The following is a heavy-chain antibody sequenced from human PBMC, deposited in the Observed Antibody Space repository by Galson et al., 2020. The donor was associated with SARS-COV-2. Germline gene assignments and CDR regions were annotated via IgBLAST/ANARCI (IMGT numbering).Heavy chain of an antibody. Sequence: GGSLRLSCAASGFTFDDYTMHWVRQAPGKGLEWVSLISWDGGSTYYADSVKGRFTISRDNSKNSLYLQMNSLRTEDTALYYCAKVMVRGVIINDYFDYWGQGTLVTVSS. CDR3: AKVMVRGVIINDYFDY. D-gene: IGHD3-10*01. CDR1: GFTFDDYT. V-gene: IGHV3-43*01. J-gene: IGHJ4*02. CDR2: ISWDGGST.